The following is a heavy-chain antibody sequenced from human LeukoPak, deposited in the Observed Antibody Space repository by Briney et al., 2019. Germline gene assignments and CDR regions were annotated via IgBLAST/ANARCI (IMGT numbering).Heavy chain of an antibody. Sequence: ASVKVSSTTAGYRFSIYSIIAVRQAPGQGLEWVGWISSYDGKTNYGKNVQGRVTMTTDTSTSTAYMELRRLRSDDTAIYYSARNYDISYNGNDSWGQGTLVTVSS. CDR3: ARNYDISYNGNDS. CDR2: ISSYDGKT. CDR1: GYRFSIYS. J-gene: IGHJ4*02. D-gene: IGHD3-22*01. V-gene: IGHV1-18*04.